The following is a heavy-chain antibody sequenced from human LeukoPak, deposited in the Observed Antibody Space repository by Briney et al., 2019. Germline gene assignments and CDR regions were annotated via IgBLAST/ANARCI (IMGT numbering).Heavy chain of an antibody. D-gene: IGHD4-17*01. CDR1: GGSISSSY. V-gene: IGHV4-59*08. J-gene: IGHJ2*01. Sequence: PSGTLSLTCTFSGGSISSSYWSWIRQPPGKGLEWIGYVHYTGSTDYNPSLNSRVTISVDTSKTQFSLKLSSVTAADTAVYYCARLLTVTSYWYFDLWGRGTLVTVSS. CDR3: ARLLTVTSYWYFDL. CDR2: VHYTGST.